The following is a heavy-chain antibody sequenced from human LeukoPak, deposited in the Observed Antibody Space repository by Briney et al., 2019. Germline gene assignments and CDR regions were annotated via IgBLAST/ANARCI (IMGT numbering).Heavy chain of an antibody. CDR2: IYYSGST. V-gene: IGHV4-59*01. J-gene: IGHJ4*02. CDR1: GGSISSYY. CDR3: ARGLTDFDY. Sequence: PSETLSLTCTVSGGSISSYYWSWIRQPPGKGLEWIGYIYYSGSTNYNPSRKSRVTISVDTSKNQFSLKLSSVTAADAAVYYCARGLTDFDYWSQGTLVTVSS.